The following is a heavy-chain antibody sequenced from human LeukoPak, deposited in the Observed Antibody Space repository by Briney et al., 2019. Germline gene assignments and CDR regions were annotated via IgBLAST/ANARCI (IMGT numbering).Heavy chain of an antibody. J-gene: IGHJ4*02. CDR3: ARVKVGTTNRFDY. D-gene: IGHD1-26*01. CDR2: ISSSSHYT. V-gene: IGHV3-11*05. CDR1: GFTFSDYY. Sequence: GGSLKLSCAASGFTFSDYYMTWIRQAPGKGLECVSYISSSSHYTNYPDSVKGRFTISRDNAKNSLYLQMNSLRAEDTAVYYCARVKVGTTNRFDYWGQGTLVTVSS.